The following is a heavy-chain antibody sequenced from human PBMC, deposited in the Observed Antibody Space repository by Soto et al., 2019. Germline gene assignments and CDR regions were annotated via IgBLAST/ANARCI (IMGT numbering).Heavy chain of an antibody. V-gene: IGHV4-59*08. CDR1: GGSITNYY. CDR2: INYDGYS. Sequence: QVQLQESGPGLVKPSETLSLTCTVSGGSITNYYCSWFRQPPGKGLEWIGYINYDGYSAYNLSLKRRVTLSMDGSKTQFSLRLESVTATDTAVYYCARHGFGPLHGLVDVWGPGTTVIVSS. J-gene: IGHJ6*02. CDR3: ARHGFGPLHGLVDV. D-gene: IGHD3-10*01.